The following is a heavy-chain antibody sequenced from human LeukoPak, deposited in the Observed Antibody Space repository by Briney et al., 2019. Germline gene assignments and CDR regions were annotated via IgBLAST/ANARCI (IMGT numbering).Heavy chain of an antibody. Sequence: ASVKVSCKASGYTFTSYAMNWVRQAPGQGLEWMGWNNTNTGDPTYAQGFTGRFVFSLDTSVSTAYLQISSLKAEDTAVYYCARASNPYYDFWSGYYTYYYYYMDVWGKGTTVTVSS. CDR2: NNTNTGDP. CDR3: ARASNPYYDFWSGYYTYYYYYMDV. V-gene: IGHV7-4-1*02. D-gene: IGHD3-3*01. CDR1: GYTFTSYA. J-gene: IGHJ6*03.